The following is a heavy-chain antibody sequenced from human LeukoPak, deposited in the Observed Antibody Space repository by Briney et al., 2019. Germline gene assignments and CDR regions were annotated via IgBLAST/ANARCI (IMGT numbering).Heavy chain of an antibody. V-gene: IGHV3-30*02. D-gene: IGHD2-8*02. CDR3: AKAAHIVLVVYAIPADDAFDI. CDR1: GFRFSNYG. CDR2: IRYDGNNK. Sequence: GGSLRLSCAASGFRFSNYGMHWVRQAPAKGLEWVAFIRYDGNNKRYADSVKGRFTISRDNSKNTLYLQINSLRVEDTGVYYCAKAAHIVLVVYAIPADDAFDIWGRGTMVTVSS. J-gene: IGHJ3*02.